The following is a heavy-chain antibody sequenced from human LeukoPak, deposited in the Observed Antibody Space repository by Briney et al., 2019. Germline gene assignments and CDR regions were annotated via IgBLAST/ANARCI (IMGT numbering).Heavy chain of an antibody. CDR3: ARAYYYDTSATPDY. D-gene: IGHD3-22*01. CDR1: GFSFSSYG. CDR2: IWYDGSIK. J-gene: IGHJ4*02. Sequence: GRSLRLSCAASGFSFSSYGLHWVRQAPGKGLEWVAVIWYDGSIKYYADSVKGRFTISRDNSKNTLYLQMNSLRADDTAVYYCARAYYYDTSATPDYWGQGTLVTVSS. V-gene: IGHV3-33*08.